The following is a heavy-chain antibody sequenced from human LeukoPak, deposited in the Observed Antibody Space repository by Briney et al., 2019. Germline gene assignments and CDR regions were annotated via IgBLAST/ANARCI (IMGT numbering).Heavy chain of an antibody. D-gene: IGHD2-2*02. Sequence: PSQTLSLTCTLAGGSISSGRYDWSWLRQPAGKGLEWIVRIYTSGSTNYNPSLKSRVTISVDTSKNQFSLKLSSVTAADTAVYYCAAGVVVPAAILLSSVDYWGQGTLVTVSS. CDR3: AAGVVVPAAILLSSVDY. J-gene: IGHJ4*02. CDR2: IYTSGST. V-gene: IGHV4-61*02. CDR1: GGSISSGRYD.